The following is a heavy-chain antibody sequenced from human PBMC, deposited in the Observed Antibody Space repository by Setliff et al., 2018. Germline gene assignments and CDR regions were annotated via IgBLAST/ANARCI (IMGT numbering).Heavy chain of an antibody. D-gene: IGHD6-19*01. CDR2: ISSSSADI. V-gene: IGHV3-21*04. Sequence: GGSLRLSCAASGFTFGTYSMNWVRQAPGKGLEWVSLISSSSADIYYADSVRGRFTISRDNAKNSLYLQMNSLRAEDTAVYYCAKDQRESTGWFKLFDYWGQGVLVTVSS. J-gene: IGHJ4*02. CDR3: AKDQRESTGWFKLFDY. CDR1: GFTFGTYS.